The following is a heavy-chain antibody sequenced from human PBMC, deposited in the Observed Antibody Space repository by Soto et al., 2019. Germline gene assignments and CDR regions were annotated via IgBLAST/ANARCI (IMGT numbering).Heavy chain of an antibody. V-gene: IGHV3-23*01. CDR2: ISGSGGTT. CDR1: GFTFRNYA. CDR3: AKADVVATTRSFDS. D-gene: IGHD5-12*01. Sequence: GGSLRLSCAAYGFTFRNYAMSWVRQAPGKGLEWVSAISGSGGTTYYADSVKGRFTISRDNSQNTLFLQMNSLRAEDTAVYYCAKADVVATTRSFDSWGKGSLVSVSS. J-gene: IGHJ4*02.